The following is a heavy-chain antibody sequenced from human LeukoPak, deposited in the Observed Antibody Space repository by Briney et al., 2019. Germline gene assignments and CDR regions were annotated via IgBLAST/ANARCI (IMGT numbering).Heavy chain of an antibody. CDR2: IYYTGST. D-gene: IGHD6-13*01. CDR1: GGSMSSYY. J-gene: IGHJ4*02. V-gene: IGHV4-59*01. CDR3: ARAYSSSWYTLFGY. Sequence: PSETLSLTCTVSGGSMSSYYWSWIRQPPGKGLEWIGYIYYTGSTKYNPSLKSRVTISVDTSKNQFPLKLSSVTAADAAVYYCARAYSSSWYTLFGYWGQGTLVTVSS.